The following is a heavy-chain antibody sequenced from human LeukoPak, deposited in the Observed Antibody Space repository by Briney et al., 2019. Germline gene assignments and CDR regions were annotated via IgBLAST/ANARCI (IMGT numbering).Heavy chain of an antibody. D-gene: IGHD3-22*01. V-gene: IGHV4-34*01. J-gene: IGHJ4*02. CDR3: AREGYYYDSSGYLLLSAFDY. Sequence: PSETLSLTCAVYGGSFSGYYWSWIRQPPGKGLEWIGEINHSGSTNYNPSLKSRVTISVDTSKNQFSLKLSSVTAADTAVYYCAREGYYYDSSGYLLLSAFDYWGQGTLVTVSS. CDR1: GGSFSGYY. CDR2: INHSGST.